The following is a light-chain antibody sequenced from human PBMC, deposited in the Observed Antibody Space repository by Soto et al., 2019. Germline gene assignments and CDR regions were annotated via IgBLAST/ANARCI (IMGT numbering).Light chain of an antibody. Sequence: EIVLTQSPYTLSLSPGERATLSCRASQSVRSERLAWYQHKPGQVPRLLIYDTSNRATGIPARFSGSGSVTDFTLTISSLEPEDFAVYYCQQRYSWPPITFGQGTRLEIK. CDR1: QSVRSER. CDR3: QQRYSWPPIT. J-gene: IGKJ5*01. CDR2: DTS. V-gene: IGKV3-11*01.